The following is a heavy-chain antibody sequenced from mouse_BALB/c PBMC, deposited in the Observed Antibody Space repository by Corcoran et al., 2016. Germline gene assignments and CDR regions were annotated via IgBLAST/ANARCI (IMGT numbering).Heavy chain of an antibody. CDR1: GYSFTGYY. CDR2: INPYNGAT. Sequence: EVQLQQSGPELVKPGASVKISCKASGYSFTGYYMHWVKQSHVKSLEWIGRINPYNGATSYNQNFKDKASLTVDKSSSTAYMELHSLTSEDSAVYYCAREDTTATGFAYWGQGTLVTVSA. J-gene: IGHJ3*01. V-gene: IGHV1-26*01. CDR3: AREDTTATGFAY. D-gene: IGHD1-2*01.